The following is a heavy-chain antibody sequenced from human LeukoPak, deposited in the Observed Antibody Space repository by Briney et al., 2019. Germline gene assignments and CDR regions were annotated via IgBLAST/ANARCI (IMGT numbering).Heavy chain of an antibody. V-gene: IGHV5-51*01. CDR2: IYPGDSDT. Sequence: GESLKISCKGSGYSFTSYRIGWVRQMPGKGLEWMGIIYPGDSDTRYSPSFQGQVTISADKSISTAYLQWSSLKASDTAMYYCARIKEQWLAYFDYWGQGTLVTVSS. J-gene: IGHJ4*02. D-gene: IGHD6-19*01. CDR3: ARIKEQWLAYFDY. CDR1: GYSFTSYR.